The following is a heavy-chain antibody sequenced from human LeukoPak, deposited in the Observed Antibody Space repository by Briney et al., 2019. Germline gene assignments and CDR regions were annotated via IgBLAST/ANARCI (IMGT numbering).Heavy chain of an antibody. CDR1: GHTFTDYF. J-gene: IGHJ3*02. V-gene: IGHV1-2*02. Sequence: ASVKVSCKASGHTFTDYFMNWVRQAPGRGLEWMGWINPKSGGTVYAQKFQGRVTMTRDTSSSTAYMELSRLRFDDTVVYYCARGPRITIFGVVMANDAFDIWGQGTMVTVSS. CDR3: ARGPRITIFGVVMANDAFDI. D-gene: IGHD3-3*01. CDR2: INPKSGGT.